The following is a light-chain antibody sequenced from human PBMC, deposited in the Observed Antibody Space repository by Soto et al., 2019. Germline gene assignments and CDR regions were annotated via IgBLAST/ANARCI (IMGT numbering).Light chain of an antibody. CDR1: QTLRRTY. J-gene: IGKJ1*01. V-gene: IGKV3-20*01. CDR2: DAF. CDR3: QQYGSSGT. Sequence: EIVLTQSPATLSLSPGERATLSCRASQTLRRTYIAWYQQKPGQAPRLLIYDAFNRATGTPARFSGSGSGTDFTLTISRLEPEDFAVYYCQQYGSSGTFGQGTKVDI.